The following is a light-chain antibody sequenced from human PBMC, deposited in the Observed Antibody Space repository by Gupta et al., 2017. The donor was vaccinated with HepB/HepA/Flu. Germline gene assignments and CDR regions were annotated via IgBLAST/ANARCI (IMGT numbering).Light chain of an antibody. CDR3: MQAGQTPST. V-gene: IGKV2-28*01. CDR2: LGS. Sequence: DIVMTQSPLSLPVTPGEPAFNPCRSSQSLLHRNGYNYLEWYLQKPGQSPQLLIYLGSNRASGVPDSCFGSGSGTNYTLKISRVEAEDVGVDYCMQAGQTPSTFGPGTKVEIK. J-gene: IGKJ3*01. CDR1: QSLLHRNGYNY.